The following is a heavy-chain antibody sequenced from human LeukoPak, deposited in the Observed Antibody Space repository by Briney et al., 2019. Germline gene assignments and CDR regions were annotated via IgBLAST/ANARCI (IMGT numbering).Heavy chain of an antibody. CDR3: AKGNVHDYGDYVPDY. V-gene: IGHV3-30*02. Sequence: GGSLRLSCAASGFTFSSYGMHWVRQAPGKGLEWVAFIRYDGSNKYYADSVKGRFTISRDNSKNTLYLQMNSLRAEDTAVYYCAKGNVHDYGDYVPDYWGQGTLVTVSS. CDR1: GFTFSSYG. D-gene: IGHD4-17*01. J-gene: IGHJ4*02. CDR2: IRYDGSNK.